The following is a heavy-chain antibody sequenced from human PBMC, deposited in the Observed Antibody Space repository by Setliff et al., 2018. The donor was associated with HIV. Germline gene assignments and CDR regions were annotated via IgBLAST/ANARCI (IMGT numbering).Heavy chain of an antibody. CDR1: GYSFTSNW. CDR2: IHPVDSDT. CDR3: ARHRLTAAGTLDAFDI. J-gene: IGHJ3*02. D-gene: IGHD6-13*01. Sequence: PGESLKISCKGSGYSFTSNWIGWVRQMPGKGLEWMGIIHPVDSDTRYSPSFQGQVTISADKSISTAYLQWSTLKASDTAIYYCARHRLTAAGTLDAFDIWGQGTVVTVSS. V-gene: IGHV5-51*01.